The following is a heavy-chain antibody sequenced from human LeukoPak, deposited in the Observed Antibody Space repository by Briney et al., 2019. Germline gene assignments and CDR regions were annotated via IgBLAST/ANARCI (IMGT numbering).Heavy chain of an antibody. J-gene: IGHJ4*02. CDR3: ARVRYSSGWSLVFDY. D-gene: IGHD6-19*01. Sequence: SVKVSCKASGGTFSSYAISWVRQAPGQXLEWMGRIIPILGIANYAQKLQGRVTITADKSTSTAYMELSSLRSEDTAVYYCARVRYSSGWSLVFDYWGQGTLVTVSS. CDR1: GGTFSSYA. CDR2: IIPILGIA. V-gene: IGHV1-69*04.